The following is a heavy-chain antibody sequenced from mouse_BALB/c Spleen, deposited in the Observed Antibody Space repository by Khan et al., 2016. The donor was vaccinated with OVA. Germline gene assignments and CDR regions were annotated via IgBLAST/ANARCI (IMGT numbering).Heavy chain of an antibody. CDR1: GYTFTNYG. J-gene: IGHJ1*01. D-gene: IGHD6-2*01. Sequence: QIQLVQSGPELKKPGETVKISCKASGYTFTNYGMNWVKQAPGKGLKWMGWIKKYTGETTYADDFKGRFVFSLETSASTAYLQISNLKNEDMTTYVCARISSYWYSAFFAPATSFTVSS. CDR3: ARISSYWYSAF. V-gene: IGHV9-1*02. CDR2: IKKYTGET.